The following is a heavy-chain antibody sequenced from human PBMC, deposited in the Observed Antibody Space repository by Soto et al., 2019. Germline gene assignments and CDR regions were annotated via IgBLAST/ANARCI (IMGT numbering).Heavy chain of an antibody. J-gene: IGHJ6*02. Sequence: QVQLVQSGAEVKETGASVKVSCKASGYPFTSYSFSWVRQAPGQGLAGVGWSSAYNGDTRYAEKFQGRVTMTAAPYTDTAYMEFRTLRSVATSVYYCAREGAVVGSAVYYGMDVWGQGTMCTVS. CDR3: AREGAVVGSAVYYGMDV. V-gene: IGHV1-18*04. D-gene: IGHD2-2*01. CDR1: GYPFTSYS. CDR2: SSAYNGDT.